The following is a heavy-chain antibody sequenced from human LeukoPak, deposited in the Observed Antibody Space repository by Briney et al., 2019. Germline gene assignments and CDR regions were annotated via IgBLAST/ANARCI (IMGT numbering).Heavy chain of an antibody. D-gene: IGHD4-17*01. V-gene: IGHV3-30-3*01. J-gene: IGHJ4*02. CDR2: ISYDGSNK. CDR3: AREYTVTTAFDY. Sequence: PGGSLRLSCAASGFTFSSYAMHWVRQAPGKGLEWVAVISYDGSNKYYADSVKGRFTISRDNSKNTLYLQMNSLRAEDTAVYYCAREYTVTTAFDYWGQGTLVTVSS. CDR1: GFTFSSYA.